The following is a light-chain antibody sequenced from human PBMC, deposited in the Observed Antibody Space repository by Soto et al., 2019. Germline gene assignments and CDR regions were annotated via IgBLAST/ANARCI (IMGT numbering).Light chain of an antibody. Sequence: QSALTRPSSRSGSPGQSITISCTGTIRDIGNYNYVSWYQHHPGKAPKLMIYEVTSRPSGVSDRFSGSKSGMTASLTISGLQPEDEADYFCASYRSANTIVVFGTGTKVTVL. V-gene: IGLV2-14*01. CDR2: EVT. CDR3: ASYRSANTIVV. CDR1: IRDIGNYNY. J-gene: IGLJ1*01.